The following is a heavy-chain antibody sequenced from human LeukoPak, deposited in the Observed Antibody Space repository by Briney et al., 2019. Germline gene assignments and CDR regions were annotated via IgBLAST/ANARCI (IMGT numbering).Heavy chain of an antibody. Sequence: PGGSLRLACAASGFSLSTYAIHWVRQAPGKGLEWLTVMSYDGSNEYFADSVRGRFTVSKDNSRNTVYLQMNSLRAEDTAVYYCARSGGVRSNWIQLTPWGRGTLVTVSS. CDR1: GFSLSTYA. V-gene: IGHV3-30-3*01. D-gene: IGHD5-18*01. J-gene: IGHJ4*02. CDR2: MSYDGSNE. CDR3: ARSGGVRSNWIQLTP.